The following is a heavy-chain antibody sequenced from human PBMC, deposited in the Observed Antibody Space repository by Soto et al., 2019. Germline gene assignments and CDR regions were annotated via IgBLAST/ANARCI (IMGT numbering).Heavy chain of an antibody. CDR3: ARVYYDSGIYYYAY. CDR2: INPSDGGT. J-gene: IGHJ4*02. D-gene: IGHD3-10*01. Sequence: QVQLVQSGAEVKKPGASVKVSCKASGYSFTSYYMHWVRQPPGHGLECMGIINPSDGGTTYSQKFQGRVTMTRDTSTSTVYMELSSLRSEDTAVYYCARVYYDSGIYYYAYWGQGTLVTVSS. CDR1: GYSFTSYY. V-gene: IGHV1-46*01.